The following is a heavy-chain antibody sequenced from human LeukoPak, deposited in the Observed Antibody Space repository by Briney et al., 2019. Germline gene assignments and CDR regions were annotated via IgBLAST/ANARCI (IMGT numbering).Heavy chain of an antibody. CDR2: IKQAGSEK. CDR1: GFTFSSYW. V-gene: IGHV3-7*03. Sequence: PGGSLRLSCAASGFTFSSYWMSWVRQAPGKGLEWVANIKQAGSEKYYVDSVKGRFTISRDIAKNSLYLQMNSLRAEDTAVYYCARVSGYSYGPYSYYYYGMDVWGKGTTVNGSS. D-gene: IGHD5-18*01. CDR3: ARVSGYSYGPYSYYYYGMDV. J-gene: IGHJ6*04.